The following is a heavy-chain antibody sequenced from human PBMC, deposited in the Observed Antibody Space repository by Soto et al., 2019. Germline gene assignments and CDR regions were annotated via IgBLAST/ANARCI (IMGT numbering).Heavy chain of an antibody. Sequence: GGSLRLSCVASGFTFSSYAMHWVRQAPGKGLEWVAVISYDGSNKYYADSVKGRFTISRDNSKNTLYLQMNSLRAEDTAVYYCARDHEWELPPGRMLFDIWGQGTMVTVSS. CDR3: ARDHEWELPPGRMLFDI. D-gene: IGHD1-26*01. J-gene: IGHJ3*02. V-gene: IGHV3-30-3*01. CDR1: GFTFSSYA. CDR2: ISYDGSNK.